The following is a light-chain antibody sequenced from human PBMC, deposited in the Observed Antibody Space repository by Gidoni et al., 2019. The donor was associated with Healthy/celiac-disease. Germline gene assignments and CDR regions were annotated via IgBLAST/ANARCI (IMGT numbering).Light chain of an antibody. CDR3: QQSYSTPPA. CDR1: QSISSY. CDR2: DAS. Sequence: DIQITQSPSSLSASVGDRVTITCRASQSISSYLNWYQQKPGKAPKLLIYDASSLQSGVPSRFSGSGSGTDFTLTISSLQPEDFATYYCQQSYSTPPAFGQGTKVEIK. J-gene: IGKJ1*01. V-gene: IGKV1-39*01.